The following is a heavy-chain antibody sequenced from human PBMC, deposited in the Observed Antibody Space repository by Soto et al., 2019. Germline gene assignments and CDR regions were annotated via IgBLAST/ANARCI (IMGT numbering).Heavy chain of an antibody. V-gene: IGHV1-3*01. CDR3: GGDPAGVLALGDY. CDR1: GYTFTSYA. D-gene: IGHD3-3*01. Sequence: QVQLVQSGAEVKKPGASVKVSCKASGYTFTSYAMHWVRQAPGQRLEWMGWINAGNGNTKYSQKFQGRVTITRDTSASTVYMELISLRSEDTAVYYCGGDPAGVLALGDYWGQGTLFTVSS. CDR2: INAGNGNT. J-gene: IGHJ4*02.